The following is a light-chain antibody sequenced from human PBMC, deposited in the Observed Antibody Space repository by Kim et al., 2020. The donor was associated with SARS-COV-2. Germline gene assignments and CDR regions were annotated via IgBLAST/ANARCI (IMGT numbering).Light chain of an antibody. CDR2: DVS. J-gene: IGLJ1*01. V-gene: IGLV2-11*01. CDR3: CSYAGRYTFYV. Sequence: QSALTQPRSVSGSPGQSVTISCTGTSSDVGGYNYVSWYQQHPDKAPKLMIYDVSKRPSGVPDRFSGSKSGNTASLTISGLQADDEADYYCCSYAGRYTFYVFGTGTKVTVL. CDR1: SSDVGGYNY.